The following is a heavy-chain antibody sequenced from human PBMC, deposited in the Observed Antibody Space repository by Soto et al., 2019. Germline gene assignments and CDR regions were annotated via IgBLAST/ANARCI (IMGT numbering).Heavy chain of an antibody. J-gene: IGHJ1*01. CDR2: ISYDGSNK. CDR3: ARDSPTEGKIVVVTATPLSFRSHFQH. V-gene: IGHV3-30-3*01. D-gene: IGHD2-21*02. CDR1: GFTFSSYA. Sequence: GGSLRLSCAASGFTFSSYAMHWVRQAPGKGLEWVAVISYDGSNKYYADSVKGRFTISRDNSKNTLYLQMNSLRAEDTAVYYCARDSPTEGKIVVVTATPLSFRSHFQHWGQGTLVTVSS.